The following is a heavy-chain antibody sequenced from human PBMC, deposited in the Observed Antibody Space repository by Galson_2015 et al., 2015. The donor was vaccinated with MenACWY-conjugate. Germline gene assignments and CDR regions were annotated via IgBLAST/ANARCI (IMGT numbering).Heavy chain of an antibody. CDR2: INGDGSIT. D-gene: IGHD1-26*01. CDR3: ARGFSHGSDGLVSH. J-gene: IGHJ1*01. V-gene: IGHV3-74*01. Sequence: SLRVSCAASGFTFSSYWMHWVRQAPGKGLVWVSRINGDGSITNYADSVKGRFTISRDSAKNTLYLQMSSLRADDSAVYYCARGFSHGSDGLVSHWGQGTLVTVSS. CDR1: GFTFSSYW.